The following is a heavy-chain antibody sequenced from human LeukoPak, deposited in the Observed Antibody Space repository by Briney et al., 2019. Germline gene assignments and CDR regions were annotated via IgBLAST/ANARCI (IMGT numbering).Heavy chain of an antibody. J-gene: IGHJ4*02. CDR2: ISAYNGNT. CDR1: GYTFTSYG. V-gene: IGHV1-18*01. CDR3: ARDRFHTLGQYSYGDY. D-gene: IGHD5-18*01. Sequence: GASVKVSCKASGYTFTSYGISWVRQAPGQGLEWMGWISAYNGNTNYAQKLQGRVTMTTDTSTSTAYMELRSLRSDDTAVYYCARDRFHTLGQYSYGDYWGQGTLVTVSS.